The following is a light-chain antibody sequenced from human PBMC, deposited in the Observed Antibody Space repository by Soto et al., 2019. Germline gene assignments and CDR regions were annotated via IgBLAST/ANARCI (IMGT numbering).Light chain of an antibody. CDR3: QQRSNWPNT. V-gene: IGKV3-11*01. CDR1: QDINKF. CDR2: DAS. J-gene: IGKJ4*01. Sequence: TQSPSSLSASVGDRVTITCQASQDINKFLNWYQQKPGQSPRLLVYDASTRATAIPDRFSGSGSGTDFTLTISSLEPEDFAVYYCQQRSNWPNTFGGGTKV.